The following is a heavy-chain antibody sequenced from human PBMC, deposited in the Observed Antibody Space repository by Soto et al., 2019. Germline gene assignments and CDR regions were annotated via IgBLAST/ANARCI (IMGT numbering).Heavy chain of an antibody. V-gene: IGHV4-59*01. Sequence: SETLSLTCTVSGGSISSYYWSWIRQPPGKGLEWVGFIYYSGSTNYNPSLKSRVTISVDTSKNQFSLKLSSLTAADTAVYYCASDGGSSPAGDYYYNYGMDVWGQGTTVTVSS. CDR1: GGSISSYY. CDR2: IYYSGST. J-gene: IGHJ6*02. D-gene: IGHD6-6*01. CDR3: ASDGGSSPAGDYYYNYGMDV.